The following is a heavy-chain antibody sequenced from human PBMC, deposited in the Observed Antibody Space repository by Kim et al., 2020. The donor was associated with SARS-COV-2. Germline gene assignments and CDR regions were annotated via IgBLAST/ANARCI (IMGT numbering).Heavy chain of an antibody. CDR1: GFTFSSYA. Sequence: GGSLRLSCAASGFTFSSYAMSWVRQAPGKGLEWVSAISGSGGSTYYADSVKGRFTISRDNSKNTLYLQMNSLRAEDTSVYYCAKGLAAAGSPPYFDYCGQGTLVTVSS. J-gene: IGHJ4*02. CDR2: ISGSGGST. D-gene: IGHD6-13*01. V-gene: IGHV3-23*01. CDR3: AKGLAAAGSPPYFDY.